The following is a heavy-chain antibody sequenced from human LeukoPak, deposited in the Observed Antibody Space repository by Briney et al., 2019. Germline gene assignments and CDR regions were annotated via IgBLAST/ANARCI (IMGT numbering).Heavy chain of an antibody. D-gene: IGHD2-2*01. CDR2: IKPNNGDT. CDR1: GYTFTGFY. Sequence: ASVKVSCKASGYTFTGFYIHWVRQAPGQGLEWLGLIKPNNGDTNYAQKFQGRVTMTRDTSISTAHMELSRLRSGDTAVYYCARVGVVPAAMGYYYMDVWGKGTTVTVSS. J-gene: IGHJ6*03. V-gene: IGHV1-2*02. CDR3: ARVGVVPAAMGYYYMDV.